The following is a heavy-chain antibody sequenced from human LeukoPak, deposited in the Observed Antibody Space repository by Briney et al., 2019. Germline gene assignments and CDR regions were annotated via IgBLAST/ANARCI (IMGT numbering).Heavy chain of an antibody. CDR2: INPSGGRT. J-gene: IGHJ4*02. V-gene: IGHV1-46*03. CDR1: GYTFTSYY. CDR3: VRGYSGYENDY. Sequence: ASVKVSCKASGYTFTSYYIHWVRQAPGQGPEWMGIINPSGGRTSHAQKFRGRLTMTRDTSTSTVYMELSSLRSGDTAVYYCVRGYSGYENDYWGQGTLVTVSS. D-gene: IGHD5-12*01.